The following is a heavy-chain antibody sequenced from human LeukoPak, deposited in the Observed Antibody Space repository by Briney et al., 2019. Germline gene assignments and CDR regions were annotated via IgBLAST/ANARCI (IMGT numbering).Heavy chain of an antibody. CDR2: FDPEDGET. V-gene: IGHV1-24*01. Sequence: ASVKVSCKGSGDTLTELSMHWVRQAPGKGLEWGGGFDPEDGETIYAQKFQGRVTMTEDPSTDPAYMELSSLRSEHTAVYYCANHFPDSSAQTYYFDYWGQGTLVTVSP. D-gene: IGHD3-22*01. CDR3: ANHFPDSSAQTYYFDY. J-gene: IGHJ4*02. CDR1: GDTLTELS.